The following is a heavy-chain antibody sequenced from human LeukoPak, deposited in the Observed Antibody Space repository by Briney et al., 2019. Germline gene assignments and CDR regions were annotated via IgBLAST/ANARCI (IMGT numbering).Heavy chain of an antibody. J-gene: IGHJ4*02. CDR2: INELGHT. CDR1: GFTFNHYA. Sequence: GGSLRLSCAASGFTFNHYAMSWVRQAPGKGLEWVSGINELGHTFYADSVKGRFTISRDNSKNTVFLQMNSLSGDDTAEYFCARDHGSQHSGAWYVFDYSGQGTLVTVSS. D-gene: IGHD6-19*01. CDR3: ARDHGSQHSGAWYVFDY. V-gene: IGHV3-23*01.